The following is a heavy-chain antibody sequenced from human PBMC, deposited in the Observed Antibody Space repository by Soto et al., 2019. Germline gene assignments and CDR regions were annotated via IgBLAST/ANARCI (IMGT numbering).Heavy chain of an antibody. CDR2: VIPIFGKP. J-gene: IGHJ4*02. Sequence: QVRLVQSEAEVKKPGSSVKVSCKASGGTFTSDATAWVRQARGQGLEWMGGVIPIFGKPSYTQKFQGRVTHTADQSTSTVYLDMISLKSEAPAVYYCARCHFDNSGPGYLEFWGQGTLVTVS. V-gene: IGHV1-69*01. CDR1: GGTFTSDA. CDR3: ARCHFDNSGPGYLEF. D-gene: IGHD3-22*01.